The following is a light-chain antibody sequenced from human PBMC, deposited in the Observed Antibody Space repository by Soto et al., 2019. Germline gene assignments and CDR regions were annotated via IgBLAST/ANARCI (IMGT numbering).Light chain of an antibody. V-gene: IGKV1-5*01. CDR3: LQYDYFSPS. J-gene: IGKJ3*01. Sequence: DIQMTQSPSTLSASVGDRVTMSCRASQSIDGWVAWFQQKPGKAPNLLIYDASSLQRGVPSRFSGSGSGTDYTFTITCLQPDDFATYYCLQYDYFSPSFGPGPTVDI. CDR1: QSIDGW. CDR2: DAS.